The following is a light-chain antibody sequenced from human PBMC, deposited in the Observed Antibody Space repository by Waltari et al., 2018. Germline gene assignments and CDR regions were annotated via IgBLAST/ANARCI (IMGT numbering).Light chain of an antibody. CDR3: LSYDNRLTGGV. CDR2: SNN. J-gene: IGLJ3*02. Sequence: SVLSQPPPVSGAPAHPVTLSCAERCYNICAGSGDTRYQHLPGPAHKLLIYSNNKRPSGVPARFSGSKSGTSASLAITGLQAEDEADYYCLSYDNRLTGGVFGGGTKVTVL. V-gene: IGLV1-40*01. CDR1: CYNICAGSG.